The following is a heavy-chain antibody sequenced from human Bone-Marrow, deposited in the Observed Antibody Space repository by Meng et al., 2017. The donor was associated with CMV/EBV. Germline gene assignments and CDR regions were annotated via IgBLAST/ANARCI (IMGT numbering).Heavy chain of an antibody. J-gene: IGHJ6*02. D-gene: IGHD2-2*02. CDR3: TTVPLGYCSSTSCYIGSYGMDV. Sequence: GESLKISCAASGFTFSNAWMSWVRQAPGKGLEWVGRIKSKTDGGTTDYAAPVKGRFTISRDDSKNTLYLQMNSLKTEDTAVYYCTTVPLGYCSSTSCYIGSYGMDVCGQGTTVTASS. CDR1: GFTFSNAW. V-gene: IGHV3-15*01. CDR2: IKSKTDGGTT.